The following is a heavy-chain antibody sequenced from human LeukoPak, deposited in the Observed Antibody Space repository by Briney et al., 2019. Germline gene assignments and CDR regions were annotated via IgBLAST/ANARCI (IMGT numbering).Heavy chain of an antibody. V-gene: IGHV4-31*03. CDR3: ASNYDSSGYYATFDY. Sequence: SETLSLTCTVSGGSISSGGYYWSWIRQHPGKGLEWIGYIYYSGSTYYNPCLKSRVTISVDTSKNQFSLKLSSVTAADTAVYYCASNYDSSGYYATFDYWGQGTLVTVSS. J-gene: IGHJ4*02. CDR1: GGSISSGGYY. D-gene: IGHD3-22*01. CDR2: IYYSGST.